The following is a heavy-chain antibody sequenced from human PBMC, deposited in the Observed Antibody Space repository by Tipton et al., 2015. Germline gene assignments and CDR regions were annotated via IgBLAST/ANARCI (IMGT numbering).Heavy chain of an antibody. Sequence: TLSLTCTVSGASISSTNFYWGWIRQSPGKGLEWIGEIHHGGSTNYNPSLKSRVTMSVDTSKNQFSLKLSSVTAADTAVYFCARGVRRWDLPFFDSWGQGTLVTVSS. CDR2: IHHGGST. J-gene: IGHJ4*02. D-gene: IGHD1-26*01. CDR1: GASISSTNFY. V-gene: IGHV4-39*07. CDR3: ARGVRRWDLPFFDS.